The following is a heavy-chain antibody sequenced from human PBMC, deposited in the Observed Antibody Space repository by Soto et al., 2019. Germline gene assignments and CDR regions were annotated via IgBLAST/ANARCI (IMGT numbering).Heavy chain of an antibody. CDR1: GGTFSSYA. CDR3: ARVTSMVRGVIDNWFDP. D-gene: IGHD3-10*01. J-gene: IGHJ5*02. Sequence: SVKVSCKASGGTFSSYAIHWVRQAPGQGLEWMGGIIPMYGPAKYAQRFQGRVTITADESTTTVYMELTSLTSQDTAVYYCARVTSMVRGVIDNWFDPWGHGTLVTVSS. V-gene: IGHV1-69*13. CDR2: IIPMYGPA.